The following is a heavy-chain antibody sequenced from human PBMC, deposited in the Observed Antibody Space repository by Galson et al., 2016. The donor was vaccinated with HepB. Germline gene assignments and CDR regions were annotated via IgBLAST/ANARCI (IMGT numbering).Heavy chain of an antibody. Sequence: SLRLSCAASGFTFDEYTMHWVRQAPGKGLEWVSGISWNSGSIGYGDSVNGRFTISRDNAENSLYLQMNSLRAEDTAFYYCVKDKAPRWKPLNERDSFDYWGQGTLVTVSS. CDR2: ISWNSGSI. CDR3: VKDKAPRWKPLNERDSFDY. CDR1: GFTFDEYT. J-gene: IGHJ4*02. D-gene: IGHD4-23*01. V-gene: IGHV3-9*01.